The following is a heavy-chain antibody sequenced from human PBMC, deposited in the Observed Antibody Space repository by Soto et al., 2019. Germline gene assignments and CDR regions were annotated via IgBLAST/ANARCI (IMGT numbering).Heavy chain of an antibody. CDR3: ARGGISHWAYFYYMDV. CDR1: GGSLSDYF. J-gene: IGHJ6*03. Sequence: SETLCLTCVVSGGSLSDYFWSWIRQPPGMALEWIGEINHLGSINYNPSLKSRVTMSVDTSKNQFSLTLNSVTAADTATYYCARGGISHWAYFYYMDVWDRGTTVTVSS. V-gene: IGHV4-34*01. D-gene: IGHD2-21*01. CDR2: INHLGSI.